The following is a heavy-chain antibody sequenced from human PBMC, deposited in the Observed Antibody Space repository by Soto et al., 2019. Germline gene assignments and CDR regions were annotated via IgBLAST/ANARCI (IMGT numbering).Heavy chain of an antibody. CDR1: GFTFSSYA. CDR3: ARVGDGNYRGGRYFDY. Sequence: GGSLRLSCAASGFTFSSYAMHWVRQAPGKGLEWVAVISYDGSNKYYADSVKGRFTISRDNSKNTLYLQMNSLRAEDTAVYYCARVGDGNYRGGRYFDYGGQGTLVTVYS. V-gene: IGHV3-30-3*01. D-gene: IGHD1-7*01. J-gene: IGHJ4*02. CDR2: ISYDGSNK.